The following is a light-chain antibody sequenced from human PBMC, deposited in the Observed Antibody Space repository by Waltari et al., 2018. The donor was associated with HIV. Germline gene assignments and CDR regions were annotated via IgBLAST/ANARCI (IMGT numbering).Light chain of an antibody. CDR3: TSYTSSSTLV. Sequence: QSALTQPASVSGSPGQSITISCTGTSSAIGAYNYVPWYQHHPGKAPKLIIYDVTNRPSGVSNRFSGSKSGNTASLTISGLQAEDESDYYCTSYTSSSTLVFGGGTKLTVL. J-gene: IGLJ2*01. V-gene: IGLV2-14*03. CDR2: DVT. CDR1: SSAIGAYNY.